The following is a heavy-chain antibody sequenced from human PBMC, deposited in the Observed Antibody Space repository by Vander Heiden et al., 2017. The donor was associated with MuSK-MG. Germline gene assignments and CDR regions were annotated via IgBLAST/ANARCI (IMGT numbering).Heavy chain of an antibody. J-gene: IGHJ4*02. CDR2: ISSSSSTI. D-gene: IGHD2-2*01. V-gene: IGHV3-48*01. Sequence: EVQLVESGGGLVQPGGSLRLSCAASGFTFSSYSMNWVRQAPGKGLEWVSYISSSSSTIYYADSVKGRFTISRDNAKNSRYLQMNSLRAEDTAVYYCARPTRYCSSTSCYLDYWGQGTLVTVSS. CDR3: ARPTRYCSSTSCYLDY. CDR1: GFTFSSYS.